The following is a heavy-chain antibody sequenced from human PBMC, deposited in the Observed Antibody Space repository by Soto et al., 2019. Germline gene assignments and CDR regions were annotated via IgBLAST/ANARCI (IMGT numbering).Heavy chain of an antibody. V-gene: IGHV1-8*01. CDR1: GYTFTSHD. Sequence: QVQLVQSGTEVKKSGASVKVSCKASGYTFTSHDINWVRQATGQGLEWMGWMNPNSGNTGYAQKFKGRVTMTRNTSISTAYMELSSLRYEDTAVYYCARWDYGDYARFDYWGQGTLVTVSS. J-gene: IGHJ4*02. D-gene: IGHD4-17*01. CDR2: MNPNSGNT. CDR3: ARWDYGDYARFDY.